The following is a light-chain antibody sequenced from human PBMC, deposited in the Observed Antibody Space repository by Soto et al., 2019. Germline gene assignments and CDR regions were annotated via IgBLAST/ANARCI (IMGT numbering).Light chain of an antibody. CDR3: QQYNSYSPLT. V-gene: IGKV1-5*03. CDR2: KAS. J-gene: IGKJ4*01. CDR1: QSISSW. Sequence: IHMTRSPSIFSASLLDRRTIKNRASQSISSWLAWYQQKPGKAPKLLIYKASGLESGVPSRFSGSGSGTDFTLTISSLQPDDFATSYCQQYNSYSPLTFGGGTKVDIK.